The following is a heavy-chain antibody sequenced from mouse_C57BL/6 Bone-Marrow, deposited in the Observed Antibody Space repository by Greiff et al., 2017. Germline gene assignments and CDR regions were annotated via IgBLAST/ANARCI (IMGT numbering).Heavy chain of an antibody. V-gene: IGHV1-69*01. Sequence: VQLQQPGAELVMPGASVKLSCKASGYTFTSYWMHWVKQRPGQGLEWIGEIDPSDSYTNYNQKFKGKSTLTVDKSSSPAYMQLSSLTSEDSAVYYCVLKLGRGWFAYWGQGTLVTVSA. J-gene: IGHJ3*01. CDR1: GYTFTSYW. CDR2: IDPSDSYT. CDR3: VLKLGRGWFAY. D-gene: IGHD4-1*01.